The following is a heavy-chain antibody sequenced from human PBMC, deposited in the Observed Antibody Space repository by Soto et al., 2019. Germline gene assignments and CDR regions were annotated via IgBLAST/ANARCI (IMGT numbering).Heavy chain of an antibody. V-gene: IGHV4-59*01. CDR3: ARDSDGVAVTFDY. CDR2: IYYSGST. CDR1: GGSISSYY. J-gene: IGHJ4*02. D-gene: IGHD3-3*01. Sequence: PSETLSLTCTVSGGSISSYYWSWIRHPPGKGLEWIGYIYYSGSTNYNPSLKSRVTISVDTSKNQFSLKLSSVTAADTAVYYCARDSDGVAVTFDYWGQGTLVTVSS.